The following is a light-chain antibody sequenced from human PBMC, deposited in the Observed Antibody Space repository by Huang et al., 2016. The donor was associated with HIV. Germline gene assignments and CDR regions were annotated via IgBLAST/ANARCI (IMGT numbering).Light chain of an antibody. CDR2: TVS. CDR1: QNITKS. Sequence: DIQMTQSPLSLSASVGDRVTFTCRADQNITKSLNWYQKKPGKAPKLLIYTVSTLESGVPSMFSGSGSGSRFTLNIGNLQPEDFATYYCQQSISVPRTFG. CDR3: QQSISVPRT. J-gene: IGKJ1*01. V-gene: IGKV1-39*01.